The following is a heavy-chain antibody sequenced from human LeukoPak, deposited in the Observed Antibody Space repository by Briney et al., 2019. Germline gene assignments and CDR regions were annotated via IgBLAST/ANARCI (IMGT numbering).Heavy chain of an antibody. CDR1: GFTFSSYG. CDR2: IWYDGSNK. Sequence: PGGSLSLSCAASGFTFSSYGMHWVRQAPGKGLEWVAVIWYDGSNKYYADSVKGRFTISRDNSKNTLYLQMNSLRAEDTAVYYCARDYGDYASHFDYWGQGTLVTVSS. CDR3: ARDYGDYASHFDY. J-gene: IGHJ4*02. V-gene: IGHV3-33*01. D-gene: IGHD4-17*01.